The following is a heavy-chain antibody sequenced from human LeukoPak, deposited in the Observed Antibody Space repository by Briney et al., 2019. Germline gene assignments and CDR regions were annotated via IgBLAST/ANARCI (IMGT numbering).Heavy chain of an antibody. D-gene: IGHD4-17*01. CDR3: ARDPSGDYATRYFDL. CDR2: ISDGRSST. CDR1: GFTLSNYF. V-gene: IGHV3-11*05. J-gene: IGHJ2*01. Sequence: PGGSLRLSCAASGFTLSNYFMNWIRQAPGKGLEWVSYISDGRSSTNYADSVKGRFTISRDNAKNSLYLQMNSLRAEDVAVYYCARDPSGDYATRYFDLWGRGTLVTVSS.